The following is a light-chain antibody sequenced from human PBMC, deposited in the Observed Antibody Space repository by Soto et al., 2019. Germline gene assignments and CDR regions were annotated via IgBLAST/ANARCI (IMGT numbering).Light chain of an antibody. CDR2: EVS. CDR1: SSDVGAYNY. CDR3: SSYAGSNKLV. Sequence: QSALTQPPSASGSPGQSVTISCTGTSSDVGAYNYVSWYQQHPGKAPKLMIHEVSKRPSGVPDRFSGSKSGNTASLTVSGLQAEDEADYYCSSYAGSNKLVFGGGTKVTVL. J-gene: IGLJ2*01. V-gene: IGLV2-8*01.